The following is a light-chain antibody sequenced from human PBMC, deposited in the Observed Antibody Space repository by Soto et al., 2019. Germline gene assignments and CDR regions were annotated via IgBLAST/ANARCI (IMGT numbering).Light chain of an antibody. CDR3: QQRHMWPIT. V-gene: IGKV3-11*01. CDR1: QSLRGP. J-gene: IGKJ5*01. CDR2: DAY. Sequence: EVVLTQSPVTLSLSPGGRATLSCRASQSLRGPLAWYQPTPGQAPRPISSDAYNKATGIPPKSSDRGSGTDFPLTISSLEPEDAAVYYCQQRHMWPITFGQGTRLEIK.